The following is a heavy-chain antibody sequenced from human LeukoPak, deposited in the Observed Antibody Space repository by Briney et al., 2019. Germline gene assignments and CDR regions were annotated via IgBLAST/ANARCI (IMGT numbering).Heavy chain of an antibody. D-gene: IGHD5-18*01. Sequence: GGSLRLSCAASGFTFSSYAMSWVRQAPGKGLEWVSAISGGGRSTYYADSVKGRFTISRDNSKNTLYLQINSLRAEDTAIYYCAKDLGGGDSYGYPFDYWGQGTLVTVSS. CDR3: AKDLGGGDSYGYPFDY. CDR2: ISGGGRST. CDR1: GFTFSSYA. V-gene: IGHV3-23*01. J-gene: IGHJ4*02.